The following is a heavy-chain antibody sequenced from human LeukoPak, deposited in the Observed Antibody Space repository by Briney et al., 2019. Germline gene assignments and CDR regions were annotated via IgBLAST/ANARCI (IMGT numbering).Heavy chain of an antibody. J-gene: IGHJ4*02. CDR3: ARSLRSCYYFTGDY. V-gene: IGHV4-39*01. D-gene: IGHD3-22*01. Sequence: SETLSLTCTVSGGSISSSSYYWGWIRQLPGKGLEWIGSIYYSGSTYYNPSLKSRVTISVDTSKNQFSLKLSSVTAADTALYYCARSLRSCYYFTGDYWGQGTLVTVSS. CDR1: GGSISSSSYY. CDR2: IYYSGST.